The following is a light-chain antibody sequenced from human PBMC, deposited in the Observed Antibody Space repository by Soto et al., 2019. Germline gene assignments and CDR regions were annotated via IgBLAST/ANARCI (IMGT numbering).Light chain of an antibody. CDR1: SSNIGAGYD. CDR3: QSYDRSLRTYV. CDR2: GNS. V-gene: IGLV1-40*01. Sequence: QSVLTQPPSVSGAPGQGVTISCSGSSSNIGAGYDVNWYRQLPGTAPKLLIYGNSDRPSGVPDRFSGSKSGTSASLAITGLQAEDEADYFCQSYDRSLRTYVFGTATKVTVL. J-gene: IGLJ1*01.